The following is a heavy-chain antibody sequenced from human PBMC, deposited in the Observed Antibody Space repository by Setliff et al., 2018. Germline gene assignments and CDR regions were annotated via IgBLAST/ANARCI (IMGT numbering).Heavy chain of an antibody. CDR3: ASLGMTTMMDWYFDL. J-gene: IGHJ2*01. CDR1: GGSISSYY. D-gene: IGHD4-4*01. V-gene: IGHV4-59*01. Sequence: PSETLSLTCTVSGGSISSYYWSWIRQPPGKRLEWIGYIYYSGSTNYNPSLESRVTISVDTSKNQFSLRLNSATAADTAVYYCASLGMTTMMDWYFDLWGRGTLVTVSS. CDR2: IYYSGST.